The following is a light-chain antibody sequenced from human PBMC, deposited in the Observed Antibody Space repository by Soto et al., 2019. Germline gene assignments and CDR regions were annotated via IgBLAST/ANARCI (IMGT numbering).Light chain of an antibody. CDR1: SSDVGGYTY. CDR2: DVS. V-gene: IGLV2-11*01. J-gene: IGLJ1*01. CDR3: CSYAGRYTYV. Sequence: QSALTQPRSVSGSPGQSVSISCTGTSSDVGGYTYVSWYQQHPGKAPKVMIYDVSKRPSWVPDRFSGSKSGNTASLTISGLQSEDEADYYCCSYAGRYTYVFGTGTKLTVL.